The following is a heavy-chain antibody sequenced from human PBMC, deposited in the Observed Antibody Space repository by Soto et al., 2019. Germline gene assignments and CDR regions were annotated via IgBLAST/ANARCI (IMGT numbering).Heavy chain of an antibody. CDR3: VRATAARQRDYSYHYYLHI. J-gene: IGHJ6*03. CDR1: GYTFINYY. V-gene: IGHV1-46*03. CDR2: INPNGGST. D-gene: IGHD6-6*01. Sequence: QVQLVQSGAEVKKPGASVKVSCKASGYTFINYYIHWVRQAPGQGLEWMGVINPNGGSTVYAQKFQGSVTMTRDTSTSTVYVELSSLRSDDTAVYFCVRATAARQRDYSYHYYLHIWGKGTTVTVSS.